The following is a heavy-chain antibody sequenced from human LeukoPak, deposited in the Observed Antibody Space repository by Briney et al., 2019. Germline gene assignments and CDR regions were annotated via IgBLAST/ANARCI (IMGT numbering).Heavy chain of an antibody. CDR1: GGSISSSSYY. D-gene: IGHD2-2*01. CDR2: IYYSGST. CDR3: ARLKGDIVVVPAAMGTRIDY. Sequence: SETLSLTCTVSGGSISSSSYYWSWIRQPPGKGLEWIGSIYYSGSTYYNPSLKSRVTISVDTSKNQFSLKLSSVTAADTAVYYCARLKGDIVVVPAAMGTRIDYWGQGTLVTVSS. V-gene: IGHV4-39*01. J-gene: IGHJ4*02.